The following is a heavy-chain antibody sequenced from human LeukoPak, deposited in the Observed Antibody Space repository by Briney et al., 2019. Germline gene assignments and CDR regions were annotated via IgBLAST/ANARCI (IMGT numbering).Heavy chain of an antibody. CDR3: AKDRYYDFWSGYYGDY. CDR1: GFTFSSYA. CDR2: ISGSGGST. D-gene: IGHD3-3*01. V-gene: IGHV3-23*01. J-gene: IGHJ4*02. Sequence: GGSLRLSCAASGFTFSSYAMSWVRQAPGKGLEWVSAISGSGGSTYYADSVKGRFTISRDNSKNTLYLQMTSLRAEDTAVYYCAKDRYYDFWSGYYGDYWGQGTLVTVSS.